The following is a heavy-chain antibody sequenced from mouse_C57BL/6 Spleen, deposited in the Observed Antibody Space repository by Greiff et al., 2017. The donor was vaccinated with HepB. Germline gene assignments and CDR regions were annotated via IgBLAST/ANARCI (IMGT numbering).Heavy chain of an antibody. CDR1: GYTFTSYW. V-gene: IGHV1-59*01. CDR2: IDPSDSYT. J-gene: IGHJ3*01. D-gene: IGHD3-3*01. CDR3: AREGRGFAY. Sequence: QVQLQQPGAELVRPGTSVKLSCKASGYTFTSYWMHWVKQRPGQGLEWIGVIDPSDSYTNYNQKFEGKATLTVDTSSSTAYMQLSSLTSEDSAVYYCAREGRGFAYWGQGTLVTVSA.